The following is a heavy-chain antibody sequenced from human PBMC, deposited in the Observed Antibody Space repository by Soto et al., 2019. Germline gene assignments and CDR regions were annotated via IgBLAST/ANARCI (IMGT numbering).Heavy chain of an antibody. CDR2: INHSGST. Sequence: PSETLSLTCAVYGGSFSGYYWSWIRQPPGKGLEWIGEINHSGSTNYNPSLESRVTISVDTSKNQFSLKLSSVTAADTAVYYCARTIYDSSGYSDYWGQGTLVTVSS. CDR3: ARTIYDSSGYSDY. CDR1: GGSFSGYY. J-gene: IGHJ4*02. D-gene: IGHD3-22*01. V-gene: IGHV4-34*01.